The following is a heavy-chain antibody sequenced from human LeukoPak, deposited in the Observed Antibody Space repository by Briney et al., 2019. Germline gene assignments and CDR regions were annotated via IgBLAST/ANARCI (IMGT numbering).Heavy chain of an antibody. J-gene: IGHJ5*02. CDR1: GYSFTDYY. CDR2: INPASGGT. CDR3: AREGRSVAATYNWFDP. Sequence: ASVRVSCKASGYSFTDYYIHWVRQAPGQGLEWMGWINPASGGTKYAQKFQGRVTMTKDTSISTAYMEVNRLTFDDTAVYYCAREGRSVAATYNWFDPRGQGTLVAVSS. V-gene: IGHV1-2*02. D-gene: IGHD6-6*01.